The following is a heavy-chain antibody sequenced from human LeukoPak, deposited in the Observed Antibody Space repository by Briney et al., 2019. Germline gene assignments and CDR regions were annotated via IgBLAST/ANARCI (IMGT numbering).Heavy chain of an antibody. J-gene: IGHJ4*02. Sequence: PGGSLRLSCAASGFTLSSYWMSWVRQAPGKGLEWVANIKQDGSEKYYVDSVKGRFTISRDNAKNSLYLQMNSLRAEDTAVYYCARGGSYYDSSSDYWGQGTLVTVSS. V-gene: IGHV3-7*01. CDR2: IKQDGSEK. CDR3: ARGGSYYDSSSDY. CDR1: GFTLSSYW. D-gene: IGHD3-22*01.